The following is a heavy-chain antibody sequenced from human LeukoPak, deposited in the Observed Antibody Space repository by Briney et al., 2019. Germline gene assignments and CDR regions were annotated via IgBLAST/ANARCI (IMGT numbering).Heavy chain of an antibody. CDR1: GYSISSGYY. CDR2: IYHSGST. V-gene: IGHV4-38-2*02. CDR3: ATSRTAMARHKRTNWFDP. Sequence: SETLSLTCTVSGYSISSGYYWGWIRQPPGKGLEWIGSIYHSGSTYYNPSLKSRVTISVDTSKNQFSLKLSSVTAADTAVYYCATSRTAMARHKRTNWFDPWGQGTLVTVSS. D-gene: IGHD5-18*01. J-gene: IGHJ5*02.